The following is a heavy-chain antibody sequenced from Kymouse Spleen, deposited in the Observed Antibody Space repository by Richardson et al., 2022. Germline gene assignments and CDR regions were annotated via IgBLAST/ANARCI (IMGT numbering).Heavy chain of an antibody. CDR2: IYHSGST. CDR3: ARDYGSGSYYNGGYYYYYYGMDV. CDR1: GGSISSSNW. Sequence: QVQLQESGPGLVKPSGTLSLTCAVSGGSISSSNWWSWVRQPPGKGLEWIGEIYHSGSTNYNPSLKSRVTISVDKSKNQFSLKLSSVTAADTAVYYCARDYGSGSYYNGGYYYYYYGMDVWGQGTTVTVSS. J-gene: IGHJ6*02. D-gene: IGHD3-10*01. V-gene: IGHV4-4*02.